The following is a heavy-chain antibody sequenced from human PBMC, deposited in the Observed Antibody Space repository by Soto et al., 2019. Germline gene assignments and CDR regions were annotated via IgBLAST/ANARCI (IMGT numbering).Heavy chain of an antibody. V-gene: IGHV1-69*01. CDR3: ASSQGGSRSLDIYYYYYYGMDV. D-gene: IGHD2-15*01. Sequence: QVQLVQSGAEVKKPGSSVKVSCKAPGGTFSSYAISWVRQAPGQGLEWMGGIIPIFGTAKYAQKFQGRVTITADESTSTGYMELSSLRSEDTAVYYCASSQGGSRSLDIYYYYYYGMDVWGQGTTVTVSS. CDR1: GGTFSSYA. CDR2: IIPIFGTA. J-gene: IGHJ6*02.